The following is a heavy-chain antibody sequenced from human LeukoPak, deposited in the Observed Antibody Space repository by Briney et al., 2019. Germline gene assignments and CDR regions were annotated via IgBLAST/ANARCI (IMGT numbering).Heavy chain of an antibody. J-gene: IGHJ4*02. Sequence: GGSLRLSCAASGFTFSCYGMHWVRQTPGKGLEWVAVISCDGSNKEYADSVKGQFTISRDNSKNTLYLQMRSLRVEDTGVYYCAKDRGSSGRNYFDQWGQGTLVTVSS. CDR2: ISCDGSNK. V-gene: IGHV3-30*18. CDR3: AKDRGSSGRNYFDQ. D-gene: IGHD6-19*01. CDR1: GFTFSCYG.